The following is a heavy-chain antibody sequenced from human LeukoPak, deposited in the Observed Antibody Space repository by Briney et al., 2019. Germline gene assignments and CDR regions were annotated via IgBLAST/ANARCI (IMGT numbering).Heavy chain of an antibody. CDR1: GGSISNYY. Sequence: SETLSLTCAVSGGSISNYYWSWIRQPPGKGLEWIGEINHSGSTNYNPSLKSRVTISVDTSKNQFSLKLSSVTAADTAVYYCARTHHVGSSWLRGGPRLDYWGQGTLVTVSS. CDR3: ARTHHVGSSWLRGGPRLDY. CDR2: INHSGST. J-gene: IGHJ4*02. V-gene: IGHV4-34*01. D-gene: IGHD6-13*01.